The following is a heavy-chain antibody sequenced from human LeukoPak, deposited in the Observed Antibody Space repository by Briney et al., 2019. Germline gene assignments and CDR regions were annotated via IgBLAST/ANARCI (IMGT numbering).Heavy chain of an antibody. V-gene: IGHV1-2*02. CDR3: AAGLLYDYVRR. CDR2: INPNSGGT. J-gene: IGHJ4*02. CDR1: GYTFIGYY. D-gene: IGHD3-16*01. Sequence: ASVKVSCKASGYTFIGYYMHWVRQAPGQGLEWMGWINPNSGGTNYAQKFQGRVTMTRDTSISTAYMELSSLRSEDTAVYYCAAGLLYDYVRRWGQGTLVTVSS.